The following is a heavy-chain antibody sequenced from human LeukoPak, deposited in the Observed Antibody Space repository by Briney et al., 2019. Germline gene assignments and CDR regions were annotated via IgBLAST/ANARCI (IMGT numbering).Heavy chain of an antibody. CDR1: GGSISRSSYY. J-gene: IGHJ4*02. CDR3: AREGDGYSYIEY. CDR2: LLYSGST. Sequence: SETLSLTCTVSGGSISRSSYYWGWMRQPPGKEVEWIGSLLYSGSTYYKPSLKSRVTISVDTSKNQFSLKLSSVTAADTAVYYCAREGDGYSYIEYWGQGALVTVSS. D-gene: IGHD5-24*01. V-gene: IGHV4-39*07.